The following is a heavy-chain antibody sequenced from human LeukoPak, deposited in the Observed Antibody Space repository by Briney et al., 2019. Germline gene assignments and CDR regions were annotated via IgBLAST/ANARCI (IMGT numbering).Heavy chain of an antibody. V-gene: IGHV5-51*01. D-gene: IGHD3-10*01. J-gene: IGHJ4*02. CDR2: IYPGDSDT. CDR3: ATGSYSDYFDY. CDR1: GYSFTNYW. Sequence: GESLKISCKGSGYSFTNYWIDWVRQMPGKDLEWMGIIYPGDSDTRYSPSFQGQVSISADKSISTAYLQWSSLKASDTAMYYCATGSYSDYFDYWGQGTLVTVSS.